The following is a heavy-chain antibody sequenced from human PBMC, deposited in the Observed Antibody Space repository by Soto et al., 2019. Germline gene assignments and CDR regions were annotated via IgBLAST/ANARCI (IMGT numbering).Heavy chain of an antibody. CDR3: ASPPIVATIVNYYYGMDV. CDR1: GDTFSTYT. Sequence: SVKVSCKASGDTFSTYTITWIRQAPGQGLEWMGGIIPRSATSKYAQKFQGRVTITADESTSTAYMELSSLRSEDTAVYYCASPPIVATIVNYYYGMDVWGQGTTVTVSS. J-gene: IGHJ6*02. V-gene: IGHV1-69*13. D-gene: IGHD5-12*01. CDR2: IIPRSATS.